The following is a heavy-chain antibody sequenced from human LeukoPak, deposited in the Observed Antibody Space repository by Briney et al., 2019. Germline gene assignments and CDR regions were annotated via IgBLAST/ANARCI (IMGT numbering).Heavy chain of an antibody. Sequence: SGGSLRLSCAASGFTFSSYAMHWVRQAPGKGLEWVAVISYDGSNKYYADSVKGRFTISRDNSKNTLHLQMNILRTEDTAVYYCVRDASVTTNAFDLWGQGTMVTVSS. D-gene: IGHD4-17*01. CDR3: VRDASVTTNAFDL. V-gene: IGHV3-30*14. CDR2: ISYDGSNK. CDR1: GFTFSSYA. J-gene: IGHJ3*01.